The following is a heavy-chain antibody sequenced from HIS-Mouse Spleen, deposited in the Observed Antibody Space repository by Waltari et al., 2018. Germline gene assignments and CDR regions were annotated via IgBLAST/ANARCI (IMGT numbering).Heavy chain of an antibody. J-gene: IGHJ3*02. D-gene: IGHD4-17*01. V-gene: IGHV4-39*07. CDR2: IYYSGST. Sequence: KGLEWIGSIYYSGSTYYNPSLKSRVTISVDTSKNQFSLKLSSVTAADTAVYYCAREGGDYGDLGAFDIWGQGTMVTVSS. CDR3: AREGGDYGDLGAFDI.